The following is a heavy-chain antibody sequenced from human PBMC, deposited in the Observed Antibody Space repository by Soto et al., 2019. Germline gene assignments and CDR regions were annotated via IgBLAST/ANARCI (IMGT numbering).Heavy chain of an antibody. CDR2: IYPGDSTV. J-gene: IGHJ4*02. CDR1: GSSFISYW. Sequence: PGESLKISCQGSGSSFISYWIGWVRQMPGKGLELMGVIYPGDSTVRYSPSFQGQVTISVDKSISTAYLQWSSLKPSDTAMYYCARHTSDRYGPDYWGQGTLVTVSS. D-gene: IGHD5-18*01. CDR3: ARHTSDRYGPDY. V-gene: IGHV5-51*01.